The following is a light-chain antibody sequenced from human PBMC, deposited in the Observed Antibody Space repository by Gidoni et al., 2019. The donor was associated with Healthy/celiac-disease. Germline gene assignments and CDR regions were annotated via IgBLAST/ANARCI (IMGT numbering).Light chain of an antibody. CDR3: QQYGSSPMCS. V-gene: IGKV3-20*01. CDR2: GAS. CDR1: QSVSSSY. Sequence: EIVLTQSPGTLSLSPGERATLSCRASQSVSSSYLAWYQQKPGQAPRLLIYGASSRATGIPDRFSGSGSGTDFTLTISRLEPADFAVYYCQQYGSSPMCSFGQGTKLEIK. J-gene: IGKJ2*04.